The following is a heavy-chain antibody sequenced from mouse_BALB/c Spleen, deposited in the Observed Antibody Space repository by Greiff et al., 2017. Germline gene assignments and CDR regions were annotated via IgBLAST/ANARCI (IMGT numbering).Heavy chain of an antibody. V-gene: IGHV1-54*01. D-gene: IGHD1-2*01. CDR2: INPGSGGT. CDR3: ARSRGTATLFAY. Sequence: VKVVESGAELVRPGTSVKVSCKASGYAFTNYLIEWVKQRPGQGLEWIGVINPGSGGTNYNEKFKGKATLTADKSSSTAYMQLSSLTSDDSAVYFCARSRGTATLFAYWGQGTLVTVSA. J-gene: IGHJ3*01. CDR1: GYAFTNYL.